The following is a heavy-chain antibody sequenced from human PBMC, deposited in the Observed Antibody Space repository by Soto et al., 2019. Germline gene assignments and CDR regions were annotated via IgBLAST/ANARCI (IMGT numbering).Heavy chain of an antibody. D-gene: IGHD4-17*01. Sequence: PSETLSLTCAVYGGSFSGYYWSWIRQPPGKGLEWIGEINHSGSTNYNPSLKSRVTISVDTSKNQFSLQLSSVTAADTAVYYCARGVDTVTTYAFDIWGQGTMVTVSS. CDR3: ARGVDTVTTYAFDI. J-gene: IGHJ3*02. V-gene: IGHV4-34*01. CDR1: GGSFSGYY. CDR2: INHSGST.